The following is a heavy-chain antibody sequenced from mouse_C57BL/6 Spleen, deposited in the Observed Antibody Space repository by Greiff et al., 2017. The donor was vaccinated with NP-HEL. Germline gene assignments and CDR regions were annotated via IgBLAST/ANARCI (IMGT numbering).Heavy chain of an antibody. Sequence: EVKLVESGGGLVKPGGSLKLSCAASGFTFSSYTMSWVRQTPEKRLEWVATISGGGGNTYYPDSVKGRFTISRDNAKNTLYLQMSSLRSEDTALYYCARHRGYGNYLDYWGQGTTLTVSS. J-gene: IGHJ2*01. CDR3: ARHRGYGNYLDY. CDR2: ISGGGGNT. CDR1: GFTFSSYT. D-gene: IGHD2-1*01. V-gene: IGHV5-9*01.